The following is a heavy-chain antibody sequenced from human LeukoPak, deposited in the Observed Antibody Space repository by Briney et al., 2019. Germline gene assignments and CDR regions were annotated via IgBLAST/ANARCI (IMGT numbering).Heavy chain of an antibody. D-gene: IGHD1-26*01. Sequence: SETLSLTCTVSGGSISSGDYYWSWIRQPPGKGLEWIGYIYYSGSTNYNPSLKSRVSISLDTSKNQVSLWLSSVTAADTAVYYCARGDASGRPGIGFDFWGQGTLVTVSS. J-gene: IGHJ4*02. V-gene: IGHV4-30-4*02. CDR1: GGSISSGDYY. CDR2: IYYSGST. CDR3: ARGDASGRPGIGFDF.